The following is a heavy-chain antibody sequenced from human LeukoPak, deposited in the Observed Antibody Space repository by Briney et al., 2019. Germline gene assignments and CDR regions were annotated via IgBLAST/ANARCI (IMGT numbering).Heavy chain of an antibody. CDR3: AKDRAYSSSWYSGDC. V-gene: IGHV3-23*01. Sequence: GGSLRLSCADSGFTFTNYAMSWVRQAPGKGLEWVSTISGSGGSTYYADSVKGRFTISRDNSKNTLYLQMNSLRVDDTAVYYCAKDRAYSSSWYSGDCWGQGTLVTVSS. D-gene: IGHD6-13*01. J-gene: IGHJ4*02. CDR1: GFTFTNYA. CDR2: ISGSGGST.